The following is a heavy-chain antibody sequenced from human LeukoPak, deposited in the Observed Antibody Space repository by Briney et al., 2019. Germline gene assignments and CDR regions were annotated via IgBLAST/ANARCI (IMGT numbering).Heavy chain of an antibody. CDR1: GGTFSSYA. CDR3: ARAPASGSYGYYFDY. Sequence: ASVKASCKASGGTFSSYAISWVRQAPGQGLEWMGRIIPIFGTANYAQKFQGRVTITTDEPTSTAYMELSSLRSEDTAVYYCARAPASGSYGYYFDYWGQGTLVTVSS. CDR2: IIPIFGTA. D-gene: IGHD1-26*01. V-gene: IGHV1-69*05. J-gene: IGHJ4*02.